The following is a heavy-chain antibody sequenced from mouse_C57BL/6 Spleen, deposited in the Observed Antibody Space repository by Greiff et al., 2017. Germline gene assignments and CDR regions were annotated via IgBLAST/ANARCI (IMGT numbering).Heavy chain of an antibody. V-gene: IGHV3-6*01. CDR1: GYSITSGYY. Sequence: ESGPGLVKPSQSLSLTCSVTGYSITSGYYWNWIRQFPGNKLEWMGYISYDGSNNYNPSLKNRISITRDTSKNQLFLKLNSVTTEDTATYYCARGDLTGDYWGQGTTLTVSS. D-gene: IGHD4-1*01. CDR2: ISYDGSN. CDR3: ARGDLTGDY. J-gene: IGHJ2*01.